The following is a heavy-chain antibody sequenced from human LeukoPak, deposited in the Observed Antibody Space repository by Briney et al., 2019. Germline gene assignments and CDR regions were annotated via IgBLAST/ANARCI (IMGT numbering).Heavy chain of an antibody. V-gene: IGHV1-69*05. CDR2: IIPIFGTA. Sequence: SVKVSSKASGATFSSYAISWVRQAPGQGLEWMGRIIPIFGTANYAQKFQGRVTITTDESTSTAYMELSSLRAEDTAVYYCAKEGLRFLEWWGQGTLVTVSS. J-gene: IGHJ4*02. D-gene: IGHD3-3*01. CDR3: AKEGLRFLEW. CDR1: GATFSSYA.